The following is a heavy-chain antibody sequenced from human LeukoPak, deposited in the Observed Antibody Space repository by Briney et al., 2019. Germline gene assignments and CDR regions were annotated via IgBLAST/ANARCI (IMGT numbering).Heavy chain of an antibody. J-gene: IGHJ6*02. CDR2: INPSGGST. D-gene: IGHD3-3*01. Sequence: GASVKVSCKASGYTFTSYYMHWVRQASGQGLEWMGIINPSGGSTSYAQKFQGRVTMTRDTSTSTVYMELSSLRSEDTAVYYCARAEVSYYDFWSGYLKYYYGMDVWGQGTTVTVSS. CDR3: ARAEVSYYDFWSGYLKYYYGMDV. CDR1: GYTFTSYY. V-gene: IGHV1-46*01.